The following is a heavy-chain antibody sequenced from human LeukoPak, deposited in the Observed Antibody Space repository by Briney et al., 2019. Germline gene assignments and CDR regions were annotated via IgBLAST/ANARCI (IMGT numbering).Heavy chain of an antibody. CDR2: INHSGST. D-gene: IGHD6-19*01. J-gene: IGHJ3*02. V-gene: IGHV4-34*01. CDR3: ARSDYSSGWYDWAGAFDI. Sequence: SETLSLTCAVYGGSFSGHYWSWIRQPPGKGLEWIGEINHSGSTNYNPSLKSRVTISVDTSKNQFSLKLSSVTAADTAVYYCARSDYSSGWYDWAGAFDIWGQGTMVTVSS. CDR1: GGSFSGHY.